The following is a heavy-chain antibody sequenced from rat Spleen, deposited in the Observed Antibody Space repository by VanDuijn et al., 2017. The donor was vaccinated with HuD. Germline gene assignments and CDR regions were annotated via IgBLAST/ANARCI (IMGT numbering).Heavy chain of an antibody. CDR2: ISYGDTSGHSST. D-gene: IGHD3-1*01. Sequence: EVQLVESGGGLVQPGRSLKLSCAASGFTFNNYWMTWIRQAPGKGLEWVATISYGDTSGHSSTYYGDSVKGRFTISRDNAKTTLYLQMNSLRSEDTATYYCVRQRGPSWFAYWGQGALVTVSS. CDR3: VRQRGPSWFAY. J-gene: IGHJ3*01. V-gene: IGHV5-29*01. CDR1: GFTFNNYW.